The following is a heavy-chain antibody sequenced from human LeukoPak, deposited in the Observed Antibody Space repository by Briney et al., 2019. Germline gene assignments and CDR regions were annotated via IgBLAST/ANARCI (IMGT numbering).Heavy chain of an antibody. D-gene: IGHD4-17*01. CDR3: ARRGYGDYAPFDY. J-gene: IGHJ4*02. V-gene: IGHV3-66*04. Sequence: PGGSLRLSCAVSGFTVSTNYMTWVGQAPGKGLEWVSFIYSGGSTDYADSVKGRFSLSRDNSKNTLYLQMNSLRAEDTAVYYCARRGYGDYAPFDYWGPGTLVTVSS. CDR1: GFTVSTNY. CDR2: IYSGGST.